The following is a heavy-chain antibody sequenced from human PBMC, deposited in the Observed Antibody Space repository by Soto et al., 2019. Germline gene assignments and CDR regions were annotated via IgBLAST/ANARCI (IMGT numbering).Heavy chain of an antibody. D-gene: IGHD7-27*01. CDR1: GGSFSGYY. CDR2: SNHSGST. Sequence: QVQLQQWGAGLLKPSETLSLTCAVYGGSFSGYYWNWIRQPPGKGLEWIGESNHSGSTNYNPSLKIRVTVSVDTAKNQFSLKLSSVTAADTAVYYCPRGWGRIFDYWGQGTLVTVSS. CDR3: PRGWGRIFDY. J-gene: IGHJ4*02. V-gene: IGHV4-34*01.